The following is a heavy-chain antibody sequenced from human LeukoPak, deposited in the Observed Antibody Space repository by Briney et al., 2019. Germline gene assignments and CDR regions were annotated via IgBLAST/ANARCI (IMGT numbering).Heavy chain of an antibody. Sequence: SETLSLTCAVYGGSFRGYYWSWIRQPPGKGLEWIGEINHSGSTNYNPSLKSRLTISVDTSKNQFSLKLSSVTAADTAVYYCARGRIQLWLRAFDIWGQGTMVTVSS. J-gene: IGHJ3*02. D-gene: IGHD5-18*01. CDR2: INHSGST. CDR1: GGSFRGYY. CDR3: ARGRIQLWLRAFDI. V-gene: IGHV4-34*01.